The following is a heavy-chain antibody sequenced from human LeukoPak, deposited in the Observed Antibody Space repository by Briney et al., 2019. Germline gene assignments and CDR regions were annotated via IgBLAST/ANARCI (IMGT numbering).Heavy chain of an antibody. Sequence: SVKVSCKASGYTFTSYGISWVRQAPGQGLEWMGGIIPIFGTANYAQKFQGRVTITADKSTSTAYMELSSLRSEDTAVYYCASGEDIVATPRCRFGGGSCYSLDYWGQGTLVTVSS. CDR1: GYTFTSYG. J-gene: IGHJ4*02. V-gene: IGHV1-69*06. CDR2: IIPIFGTA. CDR3: ASGEDIVATPRCRFGGGSCYSLDY. D-gene: IGHD2-15*01.